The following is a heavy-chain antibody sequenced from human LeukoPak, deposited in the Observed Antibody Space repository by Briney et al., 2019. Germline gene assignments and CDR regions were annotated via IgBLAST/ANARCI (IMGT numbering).Heavy chain of an antibody. CDR2: IKQDGSEK. CDR1: GFTFSSHW. Sequence: GGSLRLSCTASGFTFSSHWMSWVRQAPGKGLEWVANIKQDGSEKNYVDSVKGRFTISRDNAKNSLFLQMNSLRAEDTAVYYCAREPHIAVVTHFDYWGQGTLVTVSS. CDR3: AREPHIAVVTHFDY. D-gene: IGHD6-19*01. J-gene: IGHJ4*02. V-gene: IGHV3-7*01.